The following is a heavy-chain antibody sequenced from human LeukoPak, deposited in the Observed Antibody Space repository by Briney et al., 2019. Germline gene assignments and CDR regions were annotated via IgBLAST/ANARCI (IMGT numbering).Heavy chain of an antibody. Sequence: PGGSLRLFCAASGFTFSSYAMSWVRQAPGKGLEWVSAISGSGGSTYYADSVKGRFTISRDNSKNTLYLQMNSLRAEDTAVYYCTTTYHYDSSPGSFDYWGQGTLVTVSS. J-gene: IGHJ4*02. CDR3: TTTYHYDSSPGSFDY. CDR1: GFTFSSYA. CDR2: ISGSGGST. D-gene: IGHD3-22*01. V-gene: IGHV3-23*01.